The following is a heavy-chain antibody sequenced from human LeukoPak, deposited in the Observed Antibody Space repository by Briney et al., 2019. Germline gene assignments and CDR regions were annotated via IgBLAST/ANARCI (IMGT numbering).Heavy chain of an antibody. CDR2: FDPEDGET. J-gene: IGHJ4*02. D-gene: IGHD3-22*01. CDR3: ATVPYYDSSGYRITGGYFDY. CDR1: GYTLTELS. Sequence: GASVKVSCKVSGYTLTELSMHWVRQAPGKGREWMGGFDPEDGETIYAQKFQGRVTMTEDTSTDTAYMELSSLRSEDTAVYYCATVPYYDSSGYRITGGYFDYWGQGTLVTVSS. V-gene: IGHV1-24*01.